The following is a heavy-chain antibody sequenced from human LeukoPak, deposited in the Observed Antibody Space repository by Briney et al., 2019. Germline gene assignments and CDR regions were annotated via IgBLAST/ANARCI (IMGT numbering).Heavy chain of an antibody. CDR2: INPNSGGT. J-gene: IGHJ3*02. V-gene: IGHV1-2*04. Sequence: ASVKVSCKASGYTFTGYYTHWVRPAPGQGLEWMGWINPNSGGTNYAQKFQGWVTMTRDTSISTAYMELSRLRSDDTAVYYCARGSWDACDIWGQGTMVTVSS. CDR3: ARGSWDACDI. CDR1: GYTFTGYY. D-gene: IGHD6-13*01.